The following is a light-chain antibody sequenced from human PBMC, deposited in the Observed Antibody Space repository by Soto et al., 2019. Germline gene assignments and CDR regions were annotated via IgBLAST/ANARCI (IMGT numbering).Light chain of an antibody. J-gene: IGKJ1*01. V-gene: IGKV3-20*01. CDR1: QSVSSSY. CDR3: QQYGSSPTWT. CDR2: GAS. Sequence: EVVLTQSPGTLSLSPGERAILSCRASQSVSSSYLAWYQQKPGQAPRLLIYGASSRATGIPDRFSGSGSGTDFTLTISRLEPEDFAVYYCQQYGSSPTWTFGQGTKVDIK.